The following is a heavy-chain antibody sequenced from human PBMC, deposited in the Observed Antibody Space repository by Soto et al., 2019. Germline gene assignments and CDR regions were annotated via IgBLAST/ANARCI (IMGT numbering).Heavy chain of an antibody. D-gene: IGHD3-22*01. CDR1: GGTFSSYA. V-gene: IGHV1-69*13. J-gene: IGHJ4*02. CDR3: ARPSGYYPYYFDD. CDR2: IIPIFGTA. Sequence: VNFYFKASGGTFSSYAISWVRQAPGQGLEWMGGIIPIFGTANYAQKFQGRVTITADESTSTAYMELSSLRSDDTAVYYCARPSGYYPYYFDDWGQGSLVTVSS.